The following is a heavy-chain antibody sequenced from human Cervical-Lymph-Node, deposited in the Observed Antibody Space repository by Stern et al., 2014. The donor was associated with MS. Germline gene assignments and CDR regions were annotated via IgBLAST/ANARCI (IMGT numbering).Heavy chain of an antibody. CDR3: EKDGYNY. CDR2: IIPNNGDT. J-gene: IGHJ4*02. V-gene: IGHV1-2*02. CDR1: GYTFTGYY. Sequence: VQLVQSGAEVKKPGASVKVSCKASGYTFTGYYIHWVRQAPGQGLEWMGWIIPNNGDTNYAQNFQGRVTMTRDTSISTAYMELSRLRSDDTAVYYCEKDGYNYWGQGTLVTVSS. D-gene: IGHD5-24*01.